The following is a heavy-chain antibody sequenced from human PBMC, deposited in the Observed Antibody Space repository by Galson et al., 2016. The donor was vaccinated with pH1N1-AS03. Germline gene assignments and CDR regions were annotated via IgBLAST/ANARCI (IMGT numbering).Heavy chain of an antibody. J-gene: IGHJ3*02. CDR1: GTSFSNYW. CDR2: TSPDGSQT. D-gene: IGHD3-22*01. Sequence: QSGAEVKKLGESLKISCMGSGTSFSNYWIGWVRQMPGKGLEWMGATSPDGSQTKYSPSFEGQVTISVDKSITTAFLQWNSLKASDTALYYCGRHTFSYDTTDTNRPDAFDIWGQGTMVTVFS. CDR3: GRHTFSYDTTDTNRPDAFDI. V-gene: IGHV5-51*01.